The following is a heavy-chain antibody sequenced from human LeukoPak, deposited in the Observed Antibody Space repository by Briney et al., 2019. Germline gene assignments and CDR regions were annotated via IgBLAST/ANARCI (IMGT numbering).Heavy chain of an antibody. J-gene: IGHJ4*02. CDR2: ISGSGGST. V-gene: IGHV3-23*01. D-gene: IGHD3-22*01. Sequence: GGSLRLSCAASGFTFSSYAMSWVRQAPGKGLEWVSAISGSGGSTYYADSVKGRFTISRDNSKNTLYLQMNSLRAEDTALYYCAKGSRSGYYYEDYRGQGTLVTVSS. CDR1: GFTFSSYA. CDR3: AKGSRSGYYYEDY.